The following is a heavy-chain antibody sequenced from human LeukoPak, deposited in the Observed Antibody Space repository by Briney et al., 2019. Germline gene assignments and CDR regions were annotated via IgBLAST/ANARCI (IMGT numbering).Heavy chain of an antibody. D-gene: IGHD2-15*01. Sequence: PGGSLRLSCAASGFTFSSYAMSWVRQAPGRGLEWVSGIRGGGGSTYYADSVKGRFTISRDNSKNTLYLQMNSLTVDDTAVYYCTSGIGTYDYWGLGAQVTVSS. CDR3: TSGIGTYDY. J-gene: IGHJ4*02. CDR1: GFTFSSYA. CDR2: IRGGGGST. V-gene: IGHV3-23*01.